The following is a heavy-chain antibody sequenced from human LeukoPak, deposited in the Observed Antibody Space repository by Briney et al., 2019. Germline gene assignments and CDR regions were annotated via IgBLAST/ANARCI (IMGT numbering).Heavy chain of an antibody. V-gene: IGHV3-30*02. Sequence: QAGGSLRLSCATSGLTFTSHGFHWLRQVVGKRLEWVAFVRNDGSDTYHANSVKGRFSISRDDPKNTLYLQMNSLRAEDTAIYYCARDRGKDYFDSWGQGTQVTVSS. CDR1: GLTFTSHG. J-gene: IGHJ4*02. D-gene: IGHD4-23*01. CDR2: VRNDGSDT. CDR3: ARDRGKDYFDS.